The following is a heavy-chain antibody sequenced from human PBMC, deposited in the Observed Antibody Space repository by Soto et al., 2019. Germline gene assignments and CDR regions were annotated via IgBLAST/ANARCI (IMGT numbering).Heavy chain of an antibody. V-gene: IGHV4-38-2*01. J-gene: IGHJ5*02. D-gene: IGHD3-16*01. CDR3: ARAVAPYLGTWFDP. CDR2: IYHGGST. CDR1: GYSISSGYY. Sequence: SETLSLTCAVSGYSISSGYYWGWLRQPPGKGLEWIGSIYHGGSTYYNPSLNSRVTLSIDMTNNHVSLILNSVTAADTAVYYCARAVAPYLGTWFDPWGQGTLVTVSS.